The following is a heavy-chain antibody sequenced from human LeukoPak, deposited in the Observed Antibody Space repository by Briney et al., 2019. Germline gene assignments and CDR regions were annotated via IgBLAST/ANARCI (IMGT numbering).Heavy chain of an antibody. J-gene: IGHJ4*02. V-gene: IGHV4-38-2*01. CDR2: IYHSGST. CDR1: GYSISSGYY. Sequence: PSETLSLTCAVSGYSISSGYYWGWIRQPPGKGLEWIGSIYHSGSTYNNPSLKSRVTISVDTSKNQFSLKLSSVTAADTAVFCCAKWGTTAFDYWGQGILVTVSS. CDR3: AKWGTTAFDY. D-gene: IGHD4-17*01.